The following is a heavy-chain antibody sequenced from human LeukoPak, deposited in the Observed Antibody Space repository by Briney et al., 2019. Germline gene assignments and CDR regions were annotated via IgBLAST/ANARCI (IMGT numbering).Heavy chain of an antibody. V-gene: IGHV4-59*01. J-gene: IGHJ3*01. CDR2: FYYGGST. Sequence: SETLSLTCTVSGDSIRSYYWSWIRQPPGKGLEWIGFFYYGGSTNYNPSLKSRVAISVDTSKNQLSLKLRSVTAADTAIYYCARDHDTTGDRRAFDVWGRGTMVTVSS. D-gene: IGHD7-27*01. CDR1: GDSIRSYY. CDR3: ARDHDTTGDRRAFDV.